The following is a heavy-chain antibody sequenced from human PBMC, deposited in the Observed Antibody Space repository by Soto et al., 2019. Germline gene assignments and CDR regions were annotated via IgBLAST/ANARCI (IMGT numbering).Heavy chain of an antibody. J-gene: IGHJ4*02. D-gene: IGHD6-13*01. Sequence: LSLTCTVSGGSMRNYFWTWIRQPPGKGLEWIGYIHYSGTTSFFPSYNPSLRSRVTISEDTSKNQFSLKLLSVTTADTAVYFCAAGEASSRNLAPYYLDFWGQGTLVTAPQ. CDR3: AAGEASSRNLAPYYLDF. CDR1: GGSMRNYF. CDR2: IHYSGTT. V-gene: IGHV4-59*01.